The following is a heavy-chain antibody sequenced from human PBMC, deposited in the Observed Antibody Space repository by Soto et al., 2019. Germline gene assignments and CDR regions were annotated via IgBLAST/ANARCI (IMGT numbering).Heavy chain of an antibody. J-gene: IGHJ4*01. D-gene: IGHD3-22*01. V-gene: IGHV4-59*08. CDR3: ATTRSYDRHRPYDY. CDR2: ISYTVDA. Sequence: SETLSLTCSVSAGSISRYYWGWVRQSPGEGLEWIAHISYTVDASYNPSLKSRVTISLDTSTSTGYMELRSLRSDDTAVYYCATTRSYDRHRPYDYWGQGTQVTVSS. CDR1: AGSISRYY.